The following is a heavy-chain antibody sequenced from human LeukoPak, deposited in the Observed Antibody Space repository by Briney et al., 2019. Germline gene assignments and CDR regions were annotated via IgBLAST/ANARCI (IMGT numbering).Heavy chain of an antibody. D-gene: IGHD2-21*01. Sequence: GGSLRLSCTASGFSISNDWMSWVRWAPGKGLEWVGRIRPRADGGRADYVAAVNGRFTISRDDTENRLYLQMNHLRTEDTAVYYCTTEGDGFNKGYSWGQGTLVTVSS. CDR2: IRPRADGGRA. V-gene: IGHV3-15*01. CDR1: GFSISNDW. CDR3: TTEGDGFNKGYS. J-gene: IGHJ4*02.